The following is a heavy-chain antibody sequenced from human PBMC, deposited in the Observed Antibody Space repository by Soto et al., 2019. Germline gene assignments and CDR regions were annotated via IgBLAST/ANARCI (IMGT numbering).Heavy chain of an antibody. CDR2: IIPILGIA. V-gene: IGHV1-69*08. Sequence: QVQLVQSGAEVKKPGSSVKVSCKASGGTFSSYTISWVRQAPGQGLEWMGRIIPILGIANYAQKFQGRVTITADKSASTAYMELSSLRSEDTAVYYCARDLDYGDYYYYGMDVWGQGTTVTVSS. CDR1: GGTFSSYT. CDR3: ARDLDYGDYYYYGMDV. J-gene: IGHJ6*02. D-gene: IGHD4-17*01.